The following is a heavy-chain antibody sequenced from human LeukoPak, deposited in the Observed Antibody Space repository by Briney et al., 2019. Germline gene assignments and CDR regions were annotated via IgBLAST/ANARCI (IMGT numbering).Heavy chain of an antibody. V-gene: IGHV3-30*02. CDR1: GFTFDDYA. D-gene: IGHD2-8*02. J-gene: IGHJ4*02. Sequence: GRSLRLSCAASGFTFDDYAMHWVRQAPGKGLEWVAFIRYDGSNKYYADSVKGRFTISRDNSKNTLYLQMNSLRAEDTAVYYCAKDLVPGYWGQGTLVTVSS. CDR3: AKDLVPGY. CDR2: IRYDGSNK.